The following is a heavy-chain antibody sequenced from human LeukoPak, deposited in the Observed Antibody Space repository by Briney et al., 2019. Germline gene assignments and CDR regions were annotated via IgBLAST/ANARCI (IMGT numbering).Heavy chain of an antibody. D-gene: IGHD3-22*01. J-gene: IGHJ5*02. CDR3: ARDLWNFYDDSGYNRDFDP. CDR1: TSR. CDR2: IGTYGGDT. Sequence: ASVKVSCKATSRISWVRQAPGQGLEWMGWIGTYGGDTYYAQKFQGRITVTTDTSTSTVYMELRNLRSDDTAVYYCARDLWNFYDDSGYNRDFDPWGQGTLVTVSS. V-gene: IGHV1-18*01.